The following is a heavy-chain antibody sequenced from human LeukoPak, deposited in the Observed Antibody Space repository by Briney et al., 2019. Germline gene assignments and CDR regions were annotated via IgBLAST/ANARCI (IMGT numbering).Heavy chain of an antibody. J-gene: IGHJ4*02. Sequence: GESLKISCKASGYSFTNYWIGWVRQMPGKGLEWMGVIYPDDSDTKYSPSFKGQVTISADKSISTAYLQWSSLKASDTAMYYCARHNPYGDYGYWGQGTLVTVSS. CDR2: IYPDDSDT. CDR1: GYSFTNYW. CDR3: ARHNPYGDYGY. V-gene: IGHV5-51*01. D-gene: IGHD4-17*01.